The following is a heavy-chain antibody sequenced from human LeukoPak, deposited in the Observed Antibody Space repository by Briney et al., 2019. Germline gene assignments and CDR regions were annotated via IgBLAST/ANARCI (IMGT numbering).Heavy chain of an antibody. CDR1: GGSVSSGTYY. CDR3: ASYSENYYYGMDV. V-gene: IGHV4-61*02. Sequence: PSETLSLTCTVSGGSVSSGTYYWSWIRQPAGKGLEWIGRISPSGSTSYNPSLKSRVTISVDTSKNQFSLKLSSATAEDTAVYYCASYSENYYYGMDVWGQGTTVTVSS. CDR2: ISPSGST. J-gene: IGHJ6*02. D-gene: IGHD5-18*01.